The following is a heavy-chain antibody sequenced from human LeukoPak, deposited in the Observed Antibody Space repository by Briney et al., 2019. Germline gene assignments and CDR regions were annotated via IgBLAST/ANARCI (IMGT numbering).Heavy chain of an antibody. V-gene: IGHV4-30-4*08. Sequence: SQTLSLTCTVSGGSISSGDYYWSWIRRPPGKGLEWIGYIYYSGSTYYNPSLKSRVTISVDTSKNQFSLKLSSVTAADTAVYYCARAGDYVWGSYRSWGQGTLVTVSS. CDR1: GGSISSGDYY. CDR3: ARAGDYVWGSYRS. CDR2: IYYSGST. D-gene: IGHD3-16*02. J-gene: IGHJ5*02.